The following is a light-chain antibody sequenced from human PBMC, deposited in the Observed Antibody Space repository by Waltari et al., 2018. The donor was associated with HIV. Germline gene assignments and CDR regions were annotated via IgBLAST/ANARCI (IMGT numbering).Light chain of an antibody. V-gene: IGLV2-11*01. CDR2: HLN. J-gene: IGLJ1*01. CDR3: CSYTGTHNYV. Sequence: QSAPTQPRSVPGSPGQSVAIPCTGTRSAVGGLDHVSWYQRSPGKAPKLMIHHLNERPSGVPDRFSGSKSGNMASLTITGLQAEDEADYYCCSYTGTHNYVFGTGTTVTVL. CDR1: RSAVGGLDH.